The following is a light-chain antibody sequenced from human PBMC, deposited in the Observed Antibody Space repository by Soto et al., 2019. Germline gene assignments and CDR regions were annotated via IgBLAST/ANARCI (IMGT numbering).Light chain of an antibody. Sequence: EIMMTQSPGTLSVSPGEGATLSCTASQSVNLTLAWYQQKPGQPPRLLLYGASTRATGIPVRFRGSGYGTELTHTISSLQPEESAVYYCHQYNSWPRGTFGPGTKVEIK. CDR2: GAS. CDR3: HQYNSWPRGT. CDR1: QSVNLT. J-gene: IGKJ3*01. V-gene: IGKV3-15*01.